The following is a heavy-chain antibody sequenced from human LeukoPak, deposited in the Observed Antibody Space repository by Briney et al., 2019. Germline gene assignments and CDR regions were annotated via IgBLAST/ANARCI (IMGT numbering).Heavy chain of an antibody. CDR2: IYYSGST. V-gene: IGHV4-30-4*01. D-gene: IGHD5-12*01. J-gene: IGHJ4*02. Sequence: SETLSLTCTVSGGSISSGDYFWRWIRQPPGKGLEWIGYIYYSGSTYYNPSLKSRVTISVDTSKNQFSLKLSSVTAADTAVYYCARGSAYDWILYWGQGTLVTVSS. CDR1: GGSISSGDYF. CDR3: ARGSAYDWILY.